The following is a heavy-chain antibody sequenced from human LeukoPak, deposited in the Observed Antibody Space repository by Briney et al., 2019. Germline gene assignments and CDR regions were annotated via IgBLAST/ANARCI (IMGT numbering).Heavy chain of an antibody. CDR2: LNPNTGGT. Sequence: ASVKVSCKASGYTFTGYYIHWVRQAPGQGLEWMGWLNPNTGGTNYAQNFQGRVIVTRDTSISTAYMELSGLRSDDTAVYYCARDVAIAVPATGFWGQGTLVTVSS. CDR1: GYTFTGYY. V-gene: IGHV1-2*02. CDR3: ARDVAIAVPATGF. J-gene: IGHJ4*02. D-gene: IGHD6-19*01.